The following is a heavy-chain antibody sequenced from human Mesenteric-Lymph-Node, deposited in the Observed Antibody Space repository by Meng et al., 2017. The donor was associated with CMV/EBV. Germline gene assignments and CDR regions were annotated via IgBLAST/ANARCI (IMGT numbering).Heavy chain of an antibody. V-gene: IGHV3-11*04. J-gene: IGHJ3*01. CDR3: SREYSSSSGRGFDF. Sequence: GESLKISCAASGFAFSDYYMSWIRQAPGKGLEWLSYISSSANTIYYADSVKGRFTISRDNAKNSLSLLMTSLRAEDTALYYCSREYSSSSGRGFDFWGQGTMVTVSS. D-gene: IGHD6-6*01. CDR1: GFAFSDYY. CDR2: ISSSANTI.